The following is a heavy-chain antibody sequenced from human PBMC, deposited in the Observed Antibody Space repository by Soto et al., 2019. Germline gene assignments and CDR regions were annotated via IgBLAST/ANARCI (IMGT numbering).Heavy chain of an antibody. D-gene: IGHD6-6*01. J-gene: IGHJ4*02. V-gene: IGHV3-48*01. CDR3: ARDRTIAARLFDD. CDR2: ISSSSSTI. Sequence: EVQLVESGGGLVQPGGSLRLSCAASGFTFSSYSMNWVRQAPGKGLEWVSYISSSSSTIYYADSVKGRFTISRDNAKNSLYLQMNSLRAEDTAVYDCARDRTIAARLFDDWGQGSLVTVAS. CDR1: GFTFSSYS.